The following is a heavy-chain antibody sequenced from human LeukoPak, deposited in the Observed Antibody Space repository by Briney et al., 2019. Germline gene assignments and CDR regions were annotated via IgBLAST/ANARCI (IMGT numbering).Heavy chain of an antibody. V-gene: IGHV4-31*03. J-gene: IGHJ3*02. Sequence: SETLSLTCTVSGGSISSGGYYWSWIRQHPGKGLGWIGYIYYSGSTYYNPSLKSRVTISVDTSKNQFSLKLSSVTAADTAVYYCARDQSVQLWGIDIWGQGTMVTVSS. CDR2: IYYSGST. CDR3: ARDQSVQLWGIDI. D-gene: IGHD5-18*01. CDR1: GGSISSGGYY.